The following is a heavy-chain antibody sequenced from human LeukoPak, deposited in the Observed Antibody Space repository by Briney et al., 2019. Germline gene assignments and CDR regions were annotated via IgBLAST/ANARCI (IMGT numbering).Heavy chain of an antibody. Sequence: PGGSLRLSCAASGFTFSSYEMNWVRQAPGKGLEWVSYISSSGSTIYYADSVKGRFTISRDNAKNSLYLQMDRLRAEDTAVYYCARERGGYGGSGSYVNWGQGTLVTVSS. J-gene: IGHJ4*02. D-gene: IGHD3-10*01. V-gene: IGHV3-48*03. CDR2: ISSSGSTI. CDR3: ARERGGYGGSGSYVN. CDR1: GFTFSSYE.